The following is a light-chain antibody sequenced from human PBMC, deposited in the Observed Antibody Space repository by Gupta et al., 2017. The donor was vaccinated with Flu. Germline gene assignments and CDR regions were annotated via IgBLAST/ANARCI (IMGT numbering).Light chain of an antibody. CDR3: GTWDNSLSAVV. J-gene: IGLJ2*01. CDR1: SSNIGINY. Sequence: QSVLTQPPSVSAAPGQKVTFSCSGSSSNIGINYVSWYQQLPGKAPKLLIYNNDQRPSEIPDRFSGSKSGTSATLGITGLQTGDEADYYCGTWDNSLSAVVFGGGTKLAVL. CDR2: NND. V-gene: IGLV1-51*01.